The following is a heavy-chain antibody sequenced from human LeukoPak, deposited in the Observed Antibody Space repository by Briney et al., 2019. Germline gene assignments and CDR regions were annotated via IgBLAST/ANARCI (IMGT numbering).Heavy chain of an antibody. V-gene: IGHV3-7*01. CDR1: GFTFSDNW. CDR3: AKSNWFDP. CDR2: INQDGSEK. Sequence: GRSLRLSCAASGFTFSDNWMNWVRQAPGKGLEWVANINQDGSEKYYVDSVKGRFTISRNNAQNSLYLQMSSLRAEDTAVYYCAKSNWFDPWGQGTLVTVSS. J-gene: IGHJ5*02.